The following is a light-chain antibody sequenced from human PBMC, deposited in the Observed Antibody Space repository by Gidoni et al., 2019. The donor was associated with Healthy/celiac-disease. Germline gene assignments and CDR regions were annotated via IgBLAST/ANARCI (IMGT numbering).Light chain of an antibody. J-gene: IGKJ1*01. CDR1: QSISSY. V-gene: IGKV1-39*01. Sequence: DIHMTQSPSSLSASVGDRVTITCRESQSISSYLNWYQQKPGKAPKLLIYAASSLQSGVPSRFSGSGSGTDLTLTISSLQPEDFATYYCQQSYSTAGTFGQGTKVEIK. CDR3: QQSYSTAGT. CDR2: AAS.